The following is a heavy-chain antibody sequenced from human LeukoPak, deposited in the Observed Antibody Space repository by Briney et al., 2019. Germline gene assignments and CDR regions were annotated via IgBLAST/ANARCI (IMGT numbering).Heavy chain of an antibody. J-gene: IGHJ4*02. D-gene: IGHD3-3*01. Sequence: ASVKVSCKASGYTFTNYGISWVRQAPEPGLEWMGWISAYNGNTNYAQKLQGRVTITTDTSTSTAYMEQRSLRSDDTAVYYCARVTFGVVIIDYWGQGTLVTVSS. V-gene: IGHV1-18*01. CDR1: GYTFTNYG. CDR3: ARVTFGVVIIDY. CDR2: ISAYNGNT.